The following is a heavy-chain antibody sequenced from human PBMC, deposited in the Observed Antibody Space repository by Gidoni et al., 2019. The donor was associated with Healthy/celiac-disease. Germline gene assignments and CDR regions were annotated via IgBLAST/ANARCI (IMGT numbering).Heavy chain of an antibody. CDR1: GFTFSDYY. CDR2: ISSSGSTI. J-gene: IGHJ6*02. V-gene: IGHV3-11*01. CDR3: ARDSCSSNSCFDYYYYGMDV. Sequence: QVQLVESGGGLVKPGGSLRLSCAASGFTFSDYYMSWIRQAPGKGLEWVSYISSSGSTIYYADSVKGRFTISRDNAKNSLYLQMNSLRAEDTAVYYCARDSCSSNSCFDYYYYGMDVWGQGTTVTVSS. D-gene: IGHD2-2*01.